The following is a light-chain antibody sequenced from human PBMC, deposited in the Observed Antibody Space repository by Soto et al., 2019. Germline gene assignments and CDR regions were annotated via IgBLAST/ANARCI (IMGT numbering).Light chain of an antibody. V-gene: IGKV1-5*01. CDR1: QTINNW. J-gene: IGKJ1*01. Sequence: DIQMTQSPSTLSASIGDRVTITCRASQTINNWLAWYQQKPGKAPNLLIYHASNLETGVPSRFSGSAFGTEFTLTISSLQPDDFATYYCQHYNSYPWTFGQWTKVEIK. CDR3: QHYNSYPWT. CDR2: HAS.